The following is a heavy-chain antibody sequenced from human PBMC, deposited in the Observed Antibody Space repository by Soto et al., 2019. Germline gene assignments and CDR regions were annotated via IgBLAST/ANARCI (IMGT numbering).Heavy chain of an antibody. CDR2: IYYSGST. D-gene: IGHD3-3*01. V-gene: IGHV4-59*01. CDR3: ARDRGLVTTIFGVTLPYYMDV. CDR1: GGSISSYY. J-gene: IGHJ6*03. Sequence: SETLSLTCTVSGGSISSYYWSWIRQPPGKGLEWIGYIYYSGSTNYNPSLKSRVTISVDTSKNQFSLKLSSVTAADTAVYYCARDRGLVTTIFGVTLPYYMDVWGKGTTVTVSS.